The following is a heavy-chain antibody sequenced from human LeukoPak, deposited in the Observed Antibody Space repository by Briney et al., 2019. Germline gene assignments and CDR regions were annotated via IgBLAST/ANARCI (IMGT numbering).Heavy chain of an antibody. CDR3: ARDQDYYGSGSYGPDY. V-gene: IGHV4-38-2*02. Sequence: SETLSLTCTVSGYSITSGYYWGWIRQPPGKGLEWIGSIYQSGSTFYNPSLKSRVTISVDTSKNQFSLKLSSVTAADTAVNYCARDQDYYGSGSYGPDYWGQGTLVTVSS. CDR2: IYQSGST. J-gene: IGHJ4*02. CDR1: GYSITSGYY. D-gene: IGHD3-10*01.